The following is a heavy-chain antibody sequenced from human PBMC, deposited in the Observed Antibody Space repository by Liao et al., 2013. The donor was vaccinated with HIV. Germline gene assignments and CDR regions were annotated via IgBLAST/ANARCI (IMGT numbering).Heavy chain of an antibody. CDR2: FYTSGIT. V-gene: IGHV4-4*07. CDR3: ARTGGGGNYFHGAYYYYMDV. J-gene: IGHJ6*03. CDR1: GGSFTNYY. D-gene: IGHD1-26*01. Sequence: QVQLQESGPGLVKPSETLSLTCTVSGGSFTNYYWSWIRQPAGKGLEWIGRFYTSGITNSNPSLQNRVTMSVDTSKNQLSLQLRSVTAADAAVYYCARTGGGGNYFHGAYYYYMDVWGKGTTVTVSS.